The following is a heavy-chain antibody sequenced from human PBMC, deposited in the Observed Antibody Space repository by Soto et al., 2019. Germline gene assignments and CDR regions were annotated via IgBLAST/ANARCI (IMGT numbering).Heavy chain of an antibody. CDR3: TRFYSSGCY. V-gene: IGHV3-73*01. CDR2: IRSKANSYAT. J-gene: IGHJ4*02. D-gene: IGHD6-19*01. CDR1: GFTFSGSA. Sequence: EVQLVESGGGLVQPGGSLKLSCAASGFTFSGSAMHWVRQASGKGLEWVGRIRSKANSYATAYAASVKGRFTISRDDSKNTAYLQMNSLQTEDTAVYYCTRFYSSGCYWGQGTLVTVAS.